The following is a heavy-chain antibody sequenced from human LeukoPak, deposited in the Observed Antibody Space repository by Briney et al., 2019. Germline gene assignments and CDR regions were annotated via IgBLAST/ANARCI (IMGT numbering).Heavy chain of an antibody. Sequence: SETLSLTCTFSGGSFSSGTFYWAWIRQPPGKGLEWIGSIYYSGSTYYNPSLKSRVTISVDTSKNQFSLKLSSVTAADTAVYYCASLVGEPRAYWGQGTLVTVSS. CDR1: GGSFSSGTFY. V-gene: IGHV4-39*01. CDR2: IYYSGST. CDR3: ASLVGEPRAY. D-gene: IGHD3-16*01. J-gene: IGHJ4*02.